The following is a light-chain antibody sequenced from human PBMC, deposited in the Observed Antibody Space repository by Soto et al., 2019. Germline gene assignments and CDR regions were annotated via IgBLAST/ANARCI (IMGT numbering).Light chain of an antibody. V-gene: IGKV1-27*01. CDR3: QKYNSAPA. CDR2: AAS. CDR1: QGISNY. J-gene: IGKJ3*01. Sequence: DIQMTQSPSSLSSSVVDRVTITCRASQGISNYLAWYQQKPGKVPKLLIYAASTLQSGVPSRFSGSGSGTDFTLTISSLQPEDVATYYCQKYNSAPAFGPGTKVDIK.